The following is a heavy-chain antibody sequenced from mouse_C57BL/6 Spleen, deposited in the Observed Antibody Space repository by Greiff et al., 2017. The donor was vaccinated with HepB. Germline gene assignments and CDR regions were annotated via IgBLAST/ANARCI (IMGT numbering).Heavy chain of an antibody. J-gene: IGHJ2*01. CDR2: ISYDGSN. CDR1: GYSITSGYY. CDR3: ASSPSISNDY. D-gene: IGHD6-2*01. V-gene: IGHV3-6*01. Sequence: EVQLQQSGPGLVKPSQSLSLTCSVTGYSITSGYYWNWIRQFPGNKLEWMGYISYDGSNNYNPSLKNRISITRDTSKNQFFLKLNSVTTEDTATYYCASSPSISNDYWGQGTTLTVSS.